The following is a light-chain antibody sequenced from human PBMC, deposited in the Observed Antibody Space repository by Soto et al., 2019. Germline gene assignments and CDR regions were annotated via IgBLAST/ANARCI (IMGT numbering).Light chain of an antibody. V-gene: IGLV2-14*01. CDR1: SSDVGGYKY. Sequence: QSASVSGSPGQSITISCTGTSSDVGGYKYVSWYQQYPGKAPKLIIYEVSSRPSGVSNRFSGSKSGNTASLTISGLQAEDEGNYYCMSYTTSSAWVFGGGTKVTVL. CDR2: EVS. J-gene: IGLJ3*02. CDR3: MSYTTSSAWV.